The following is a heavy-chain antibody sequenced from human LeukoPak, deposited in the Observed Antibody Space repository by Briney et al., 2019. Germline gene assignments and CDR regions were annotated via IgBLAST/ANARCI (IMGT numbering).Heavy chain of an antibody. D-gene: IGHD6-13*01. Sequence: GGSLRLSCAASGFTFDDYAMHWVRQAPGKGLEWVSGISWNSGSMGYADSVKGRFTISRDNAKNSLYLQMNSLRAEDTALYHCAKDREAAGSGFTFDYWGQGTLVTVSS. V-gene: IGHV3-9*01. CDR3: AKDREAAGSGFTFDY. CDR1: GFTFDDYA. CDR2: ISWNSGSM. J-gene: IGHJ4*02.